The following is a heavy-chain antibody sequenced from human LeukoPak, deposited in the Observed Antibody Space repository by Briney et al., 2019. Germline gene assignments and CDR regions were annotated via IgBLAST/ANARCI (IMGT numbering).Heavy chain of an antibody. Sequence: GSLRLSCAASGFTFSSYAMSWVRQAPGKGLEWIGYIYYSASTNYNPSLKSRVTISVDTSKNQFSLKLSSVTAADTAVYYCAREGVVPAAIDYWGQGTLVTVSS. CDR1: GFTFSSYA. CDR3: AREGVVPAAIDY. D-gene: IGHD2-2*02. V-gene: IGHV4-59*01. CDR2: IYYSAST. J-gene: IGHJ4*02.